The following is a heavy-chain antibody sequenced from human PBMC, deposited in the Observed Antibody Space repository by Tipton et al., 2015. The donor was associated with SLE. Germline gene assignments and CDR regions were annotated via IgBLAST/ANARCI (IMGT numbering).Heavy chain of an antibody. V-gene: IGHV4-61*09. Sequence: TLSLTCTVSGGTISSGSYYWSWIRQPAGKGLEWIGYIYTSGSTNYNPSLKSRVTISVDTSKNQFSLKLSSVTAADTAVYYCARRQVAGIDYWGQGTLVTVSS. D-gene: IGHD6-19*01. J-gene: IGHJ4*02. CDR2: IYTSGST. CDR1: GGTISSGSYY. CDR3: ARRQVAGIDY.